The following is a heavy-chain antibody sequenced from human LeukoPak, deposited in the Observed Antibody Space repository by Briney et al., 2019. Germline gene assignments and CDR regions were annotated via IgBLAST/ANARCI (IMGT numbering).Heavy chain of an antibody. CDR1: GGTFSSYA. V-gene: IGHV1-69*13. Sequence: SVKVSCKASGGTFSSYAISWVRQAPGQGLEWMGGIIPIFGTANYAQKFQGRVTITADESTSTAYMELSSLRSEDTAVYYCAQSVAGRENWFDPWGQGTLVTVSS. CDR3: AQSVAGRENWFDP. CDR2: IIPIFGTA. D-gene: IGHD6-19*01. J-gene: IGHJ5*02.